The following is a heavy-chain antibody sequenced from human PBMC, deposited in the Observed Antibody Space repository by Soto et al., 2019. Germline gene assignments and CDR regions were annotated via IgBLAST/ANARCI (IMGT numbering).Heavy chain of an antibody. CDR1: GYTFVSYG. J-gene: IGHJ6*02. D-gene: IGHD1-26*01. Sequence: QVQLVQSGAEVKKPGASVKVSCKASGYTFVSYGITWVRQAPGQGLEWMGWISGHNGDTSYAQKFQGRVTMTTDTATSIAYMEVRSLRSDDTAVYYCARGAPGRTQEPSYHYYYGMDVLGQGTTATVSS. CDR3: ARGAPGRTQEPSYHYYYGMDV. CDR2: ISGHNGDT. V-gene: IGHV1-18*01.